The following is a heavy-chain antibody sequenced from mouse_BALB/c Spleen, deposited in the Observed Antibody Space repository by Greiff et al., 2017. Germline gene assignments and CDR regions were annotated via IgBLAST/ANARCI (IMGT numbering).Heavy chain of an antibody. CDR2: ISSGSSTI. D-gene: IGHD1-1*01. CDR1: GFTFSSFG. J-gene: IGHJ1*01. CDR3: ARSDYYGSGYFDV. V-gene: IGHV5-17*02. Sequence: DVHLVESGGGLVQPGGSRKLSCAASGFTFSSFGMHWVRQAPEKGLEWVAYISSGSSTIYYADTVKGRFTISRDNPKNTLFLQMTSLRSEDTAMYYCARSDYYGSGYFDVWGAGTTVTVSS.